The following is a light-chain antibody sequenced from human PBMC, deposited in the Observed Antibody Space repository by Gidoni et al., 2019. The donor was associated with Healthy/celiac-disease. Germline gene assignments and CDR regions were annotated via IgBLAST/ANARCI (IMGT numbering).Light chain of an antibody. J-gene: IGLJ2*01. Sequence: QSVLTQPPSVSAAPGQKVTIACSGSSSNIGNNSVSWYQQLPGTAPKLLIYENNKRPSGIPDRFSGSQSGTSATLGITGLQTGDEADYYCGTWDSSLSAVVFGGGTKLTVL. CDR3: GTWDSSLSAVV. CDR1: SSNIGNNS. CDR2: ENN. V-gene: IGLV1-51*02.